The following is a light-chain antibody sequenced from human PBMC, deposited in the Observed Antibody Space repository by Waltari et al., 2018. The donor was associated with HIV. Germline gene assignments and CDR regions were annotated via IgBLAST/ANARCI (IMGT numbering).Light chain of an antibody. Sequence: QTVVTQEPSFSVSPGGTVTLTCGLSSGSVSTSYYPSWYQQTPGQAPRTLIYSTNTRSSGVPDRFSGSILGNKAALTITGAQADDESDYYCVLYMVSGSCMFGGGTKLTVL. CDR2: STN. J-gene: IGLJ3*02. V-gene: IGLV8-61*01. CDR3: VLYMVSGSCM. CDR1: SGSVSTSYY.